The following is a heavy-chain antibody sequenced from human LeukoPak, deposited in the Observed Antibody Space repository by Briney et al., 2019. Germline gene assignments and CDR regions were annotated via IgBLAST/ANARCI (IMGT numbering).Heavy chain of an antibody. J-gene: IGHJ6*02. CDR3: ASHPPRPNDYVWGSYSRDYYYNGVDV. V-gene: IGHV3-11*04. D-gene: IGHD3-16*01. Sequence: PGGSLRLSCAASGFTFSDYYMSWIRQAPGKGLEWVSYISGSSNPIYYADSVKGRFTISRDNAKNSLYLQMNSLRVEDTAVYYCASHPPRPNDYVWGSYSRDYYYNGVDVWGLGATVTVSS. CDR1: GFTFSDYY. CDR2: ISGSSNPI.